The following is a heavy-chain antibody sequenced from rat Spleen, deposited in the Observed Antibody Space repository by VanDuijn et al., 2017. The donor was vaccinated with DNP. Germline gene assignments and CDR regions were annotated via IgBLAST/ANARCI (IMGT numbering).Heavy chain of an antibody. CDR1: GFTFSNYD. Sequence: VQLVESGGGLVQPGRSLKLSCAASGFTFSNYDMAWVRQAPTKGLEWVASISPSGGSTYYRDSVKGRFTVSRDNAKSSLYLQMDSLRSEDTATYYCARHEEGGDWYFDFWGPGTMVTVSS. CDR2: ISPSGGST. V-gene: IGHV5-25*01. J-gene: IGHJ1*01. CDR3: ARHEEGGDWYFDF. D-gene: IGHD1-11*01.